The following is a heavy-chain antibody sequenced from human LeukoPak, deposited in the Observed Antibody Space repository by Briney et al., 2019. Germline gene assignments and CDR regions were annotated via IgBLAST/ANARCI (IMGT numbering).Heavy chain of an antibody. V-gene: IGHV3-23*01. Sequence: PGGSLRLSCAASGFTFSSYAMSWVRQAPGKGLEWVSAIIGSGGSTYYADSVKGRFTISRDNSKNTLYLQMNSLRAEDTAVYYCAKDRDRYYYDSSGSFDYWGQGTLVTVSS. CDR1: GFTFSSYA. CDR2: IIGSGGST. CDR3: AKDRDRYYYDSSGSFDY. D-gene: IGHD3-22*01. J-gene: IGHJ4*02.